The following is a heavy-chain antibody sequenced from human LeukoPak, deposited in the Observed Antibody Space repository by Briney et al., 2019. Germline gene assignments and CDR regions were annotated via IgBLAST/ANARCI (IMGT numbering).Heavy chain of an antibody. V-gene: IGHV4-30-4*01. Sequence: PSETLSLTCTVSGGSISSGDYYWSWIRQPPGKGLEWIGYIYYSGSTYYNPSLKSRVTISVDTSKNQFSLKLSSVTAADTAVYYCANLAYCGGDCSRGAFDYWGQGTLVTVS. CDR2: IYYSGST. J-gene: IGHJ4*02. CDR3: ANLAYCGGDCSRGAFDY. CDR1: GGSISSGDYY. D-gene: IGHD2-21*02.